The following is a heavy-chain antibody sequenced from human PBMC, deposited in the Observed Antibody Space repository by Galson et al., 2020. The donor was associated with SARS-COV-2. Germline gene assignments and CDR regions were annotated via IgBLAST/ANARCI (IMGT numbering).Heavy chain of an antibody. CDR2: INPSGGST. J-gene: IGHJ6*02. D-gene: IGHD3-3*01. V-gene: IGHV1-46*03. Sequence: ASVKVSCKASGYTFTSYYMHWVRQAPGQGLEWMGIINPSGGSTSYAQKFQGRVTMTRDTSTSTVYMELNSLRSEDTAVYYCARDPYYDFWSGYYSGIPYGMDVWGQGTTVTVSS. CDR1: GYTFTSYY. CDR3: ARDPYYDFWSGYYSGIPYGMDV.